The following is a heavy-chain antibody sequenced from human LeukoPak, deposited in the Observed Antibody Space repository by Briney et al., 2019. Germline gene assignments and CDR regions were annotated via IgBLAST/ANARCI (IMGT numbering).Heavy chain of an antibody. D-gene: IGHD6-13*01. J-gene: IGHJ6*02. CDR2: IKQDGSEK. Sequence: PGGSLRLSCAASGFTFSSYWMSWVRQAPGKELEWVANIKQDGSEKYYVDSVKGRFTISRDNAKNSLYLQMNSLRAEDTAVYYCAKSSSSWMAAGMDVWGQGTTVTVSS. CDR3: AKSSSSWMAAGMDV. V-gene: IGHV3-7*01. CDR1: GFTFSSYW.